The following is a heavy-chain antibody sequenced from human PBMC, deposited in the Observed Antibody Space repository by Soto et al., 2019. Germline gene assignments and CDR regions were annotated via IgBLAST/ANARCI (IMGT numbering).Heavy chain of an antibody. V-gene: IGHV3-9*01. CDR1: GFTFDDYA. CDR3: AKDSGGYGGLDY. J-gene: IGHJ4*02. CDR2: ISWNSGSI. D-gene: IGHD5-12*01. Sequence: GGSLRLSCAASGFTFDDYAMHWVRQAPGKGLEWVSGISWNSGSIGYADSVKGRFTISRDNAKNSLYLQMNSLRAEDTALYYCAKDSGGYGGLDYWGQGTLVTVSS.